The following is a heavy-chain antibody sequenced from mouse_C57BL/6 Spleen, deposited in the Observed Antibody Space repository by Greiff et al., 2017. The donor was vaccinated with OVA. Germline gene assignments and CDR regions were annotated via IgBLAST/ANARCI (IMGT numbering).Heavy chain of an antibody. CDR3: ARTSGGNYRGFDD. J-gene: IGHJ2*01. CDR2: INPNNGGT. D-gene: IGHD2-1*01. V-gene: IGHV1-18*01. CDR1: GYTFTDYN. Sequence: SGPELVKPGASVKIPCKASGYTFTDYNMDWVKQSHGKSLEWIGDINPNNGGTIYNQKFKGKATLTVDKSSSTAYMELRSLTSEDTAVYYCARTSGGNYRGFDDWGQGTTLTVSS.